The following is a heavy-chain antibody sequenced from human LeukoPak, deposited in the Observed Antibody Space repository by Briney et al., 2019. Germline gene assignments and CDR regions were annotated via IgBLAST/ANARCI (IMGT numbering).Heavy chain of an antibody. V-gene: IGHV3-15*01. D-gene: IGHD2-2*01. CDR2: IKSTTDGGTT. CDR3: TTRCSRTSCSGNWFDP. J-gene: IGHJ5*02. Sequence: GGSLRLSCAASGFTFSNAWMSWVRQAPEKGLEWVGRIKSTTDGGTTDYAAPVKGRFTVSRDDSKNTLYPQMNGLKTEDTAVYYCTTRCSRTSCSGNWFDPWGQGTLVTVSS. CDR1: GFTFSNAW.